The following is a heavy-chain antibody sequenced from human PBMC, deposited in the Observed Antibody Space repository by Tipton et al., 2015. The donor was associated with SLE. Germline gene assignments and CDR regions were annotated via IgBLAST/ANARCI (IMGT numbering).Heavy chain of an antibody. CDR3: ARRRGAYAGFDL. J-gene: IGHJ2*01. D-gene: IGHD5-12*01. CDR2: IYYSGST. V-gene: IGHV4-39*07. CDR1: GGSISSSSYY. Sequence: TLSLTCTVSGGSISSSSYYWGWIRQPPGKGLEWIGSIYYSGSTYYNPSLKSRVTTSVDTSKNRFSLKLSSVTAADTAVYYCARRRGAYAGFDLWGRGTLVTVSS.